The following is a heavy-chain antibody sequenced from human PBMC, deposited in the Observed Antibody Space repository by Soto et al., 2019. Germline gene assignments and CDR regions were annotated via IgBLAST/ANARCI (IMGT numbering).Heavy chain of an antibody. CDR2: IRSKTYGGTI. CDR3: TRDVLFSSGSYYYYYGMDV. Sequence: GGSLRLSCTASGFRFGDYVMSWVRQAPGKGLEWVGFIRSKTYGGTIEYAASVKGRFTISRDDSKSIVYLQMNGLKTEDTAVYYCTRDVLFSSGSYYYYYGMDVWGQGTTVTVSS. D-gene: IGHD3-10*01. J-gene: IGHJ6*02. CDR1: GFRFGDYV. V-gene: IGHV3-49*04.